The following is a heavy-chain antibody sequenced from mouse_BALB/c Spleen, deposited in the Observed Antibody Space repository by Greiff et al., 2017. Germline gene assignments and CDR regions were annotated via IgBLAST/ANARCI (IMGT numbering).Heavy chain of an antibody. Sequence: VKLMESGAELVRPGSSVKISCKASGYAFSSYWMNWVKQRPGQGLEWIGQIYPGDGDTNYNGKFKGKATLTADKSSSTAYMQLSSLTSEDSAVYFCARRGGNYESGYFDVWGAGTTVTVSS. CDR1: GYAFSSYW. CDR2: IYPGDGDT. J-gene: IGHJ1*01. V-gene: IGHV1-80*01. D-gene: IGHD2-1*01. CDR3: ARRGGNYESGYFDV.